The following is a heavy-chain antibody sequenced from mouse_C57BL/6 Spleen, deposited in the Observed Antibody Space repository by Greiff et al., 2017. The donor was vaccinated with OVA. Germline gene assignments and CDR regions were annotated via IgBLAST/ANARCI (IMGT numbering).Heavy chain of an antibody. D-gene: IGHD1-1*01. CDR2: ISDGGSYT. Sequence: DVMLVESGGGLVKPGGSLKLSCAASGFTFSSYAMSWVRQTPEKRLEWVATISDGGSYTYYPENVKGRFTISRDNAKNNLYLQMSHLKSEDTAMYDCARAGYYGSGRYFDYWGQGTTLTVSS. V-gene: IGHV5-4*03. CDR3: ARAGYYGSGRYFDY. J-gene: IGHJ2*01. CDR1: GFTFSSYA.